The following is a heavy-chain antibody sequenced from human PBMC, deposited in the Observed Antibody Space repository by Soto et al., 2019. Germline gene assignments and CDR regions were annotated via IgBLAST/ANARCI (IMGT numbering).Heavy chain of an antibody. D-gene: IGHD6-25*01. CDR3: TTDLHCGYGDLGY. V-gene: IGHV3-15*01. CDR1: GFTFDNAW. J-gene: IGHJ4*02. Sequence: EVQLVESGGGLVKPGGSLRLSCAASGFTFDNAWMTWVRQAPGQVLEWVGRINSTTDGGTTDYASPVKGRFTISRDDSKNTIEWQMNSLKTEDTAMYYCTTDLHCGYGDLGYWGQGTMVAVSS. CDR2: INSTTDGGTT.